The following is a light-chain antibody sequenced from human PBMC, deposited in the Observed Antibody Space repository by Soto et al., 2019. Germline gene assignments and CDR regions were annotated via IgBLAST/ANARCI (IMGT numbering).Light chain of an antibody. V-gene: IGLV1-40*01. CDR3: CGYVNSRSYV. Sequence: SVLTQPPSVSGAPGQRVIISCTGSSSNIGAGYDVHWYQQHPGQVPKLIIYEGSRRPSGVSSRFSGSKSGNTASLTISGLQAEDEADYYCCGYVNSRSYVFGSGTKVTVL. J-gene: IGLJ1*01. CDR1: SSNIGAGYD. CDR2: EGS.